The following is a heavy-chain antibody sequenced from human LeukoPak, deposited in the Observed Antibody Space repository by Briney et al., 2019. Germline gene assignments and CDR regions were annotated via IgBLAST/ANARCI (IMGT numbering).Heavy chain of an antibody. CDR3: ARGYSYGSTYYYYYMDV. D-gene: IGHD5-18*01. CDR2: ISSSSSYI. Sequence: VGSLRLSCAASGFTFSSYSMNWVRQAPGKGLEWVSSISSSSSYIYYADSVKGRFTISRDNAKNSLYLQMNSLRAEDTAVYYCARGYSYGSTYYYYYMDVWGKGTTVTVSS. J-gene: IGHJ6*03. CDR1: GFTFSSYS. V-gene: IGHV3-21*01.